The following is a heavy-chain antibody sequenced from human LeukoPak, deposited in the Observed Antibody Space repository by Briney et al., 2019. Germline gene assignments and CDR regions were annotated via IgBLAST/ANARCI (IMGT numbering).Heavy chain of an antibody. V-gene: IGHV3-21*01. J-gene: IGHJ4*02. D-gene: IGHD6-6*01. CDR2: ISSSSSYI. CDR1: GFTFSSYS. Sequence: PGGSLRLSCAASGFTFSSYSMSWVRQAPGKGLEWVSSISSSSSYIYYADSVKGRFTISRDNAKNSLYLQMNSLRAEDTAVYYCASSVSSSDYWGQGTLVTVSS. CDR3: ASSVSSSDY.